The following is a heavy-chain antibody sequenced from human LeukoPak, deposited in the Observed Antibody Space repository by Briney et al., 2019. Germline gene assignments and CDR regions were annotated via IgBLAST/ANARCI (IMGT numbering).Heavy chain of an antibody. V-gene: IGHV3-21*01. D-gene: IGHD3-10*01. CDR1: GFTFSSYS. J-gene: IGHJ5*02. Sequence: GGSLRLSCAASGFTFSSYSMNWVRQAPGKGLEWVSSISSSSSYIYYADSVKGRFTISRDNAKNSLYLQMNSLRAEDTAVYYCAHLNPLGESGSCFDPWGQGTLVTVSS. CDR2: ISSSSSYI. CDR3: AHLNPLGESGSCFDP.